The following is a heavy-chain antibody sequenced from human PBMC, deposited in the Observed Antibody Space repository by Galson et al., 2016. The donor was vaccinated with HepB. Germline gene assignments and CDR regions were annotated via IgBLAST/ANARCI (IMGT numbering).Heavy chain of an antibody. J-gene: IGHJ4*02. CDR3: AREQWLVIRDHGGFDS. D-gene: IGHD6-19*01. V-gene: IGHV3-33*01. CDR2: ISNDGSNK. CDR1: GFPFSGYG. Sequence: SLRLSCAASGFPFSGYGIHWVRQAPGKGLEWVAGISNDGSNKYYADSVKGRFTISRDNSKDTLYLQMNSLRAEDTAVYYCAREQWLVIRDHGGFDSWGQGTLVAV.